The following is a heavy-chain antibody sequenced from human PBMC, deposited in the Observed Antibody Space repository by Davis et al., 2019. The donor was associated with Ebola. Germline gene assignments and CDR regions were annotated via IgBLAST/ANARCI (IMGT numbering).Heavy chain of an antibody. J-gene: IGHJ6*02. V-gene: IGHV1-69*13. CDR2: IIPIFGTA. CDR1: GGTFSSYA. D-gene: IGHD4-23*01. Sequence: SSVKVSCKASGGTFSSYAISWVRQAPGQGLEWMGGIIPIFGTANYAQKFQGRVTITADESTSTAYMELSSLRSEDTAVYYCAREGSTVVTKYYYYYYGMDVWGQGTTVTVSS. CDR3: AREGSTVVTKYYYYYYGMDV.